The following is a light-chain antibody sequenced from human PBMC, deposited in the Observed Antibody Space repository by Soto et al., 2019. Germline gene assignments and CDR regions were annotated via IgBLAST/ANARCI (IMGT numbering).Light chain of an antibody. V-gene: IGKV2-28*01. J-gene: IGKJ2*01. CDR3: LQAIQTAQP. Sequence: DIVMTQSPLSLPVTPGEPASISCRSIQSRLHSNGYNYFDWYLQKPGQSPQLLVYLGSYRASGVPDRFSGSGSGTDFTRKVSRVEADDVGPCFCLQAIQTAQPLGQGPKLEI. CDR2: LGS. CDR1: QSRLHSNGYNY.